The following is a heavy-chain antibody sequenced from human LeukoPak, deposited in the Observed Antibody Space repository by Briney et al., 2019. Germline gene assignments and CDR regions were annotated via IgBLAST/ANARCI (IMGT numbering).Heavy chain of an antibody. J-gene: IGHJ6*03. Sequence: PSETLSLTCTVSGGSISSYYWSWIRQPPGKGLEWIGYIYYSGSTNYNPSLKSRVTISVDTSKNQFSLKLSPVTAADTAVYYCARLGGYCSSTSCYRYYYYYMDVWGKGTTVTVSS. D-gene: IGHD2-2*03. V-gene: IGHV4-59*08. CDR1: GGSISSYY. CDR2: IYYSGST. CDR3: ARLGGYCSSTSCYRYYYYYMDV.